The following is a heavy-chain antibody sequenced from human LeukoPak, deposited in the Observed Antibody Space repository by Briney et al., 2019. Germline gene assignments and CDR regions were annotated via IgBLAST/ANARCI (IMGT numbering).Heavy chain of an antibody. V-gene: IGHV4-61*01. D-gene: IGHD6-13*01. CDR3: VRGGSSSWPYYYYYMDV. CDR2: SYYSGIT. CDR1: GDSISSGSYY. Sequence: PSETLSLTCTVSGDSISSGSYYWSWIRQPPGKGLEWIGHSYYSGITNYNPSLKSRVTISVDTSKNQFSLRLSSVTAADTAVYYCVRGGSSSWPYYYYYMDVWGKGTTVTVSS. J-gene: IGHJ6*03.